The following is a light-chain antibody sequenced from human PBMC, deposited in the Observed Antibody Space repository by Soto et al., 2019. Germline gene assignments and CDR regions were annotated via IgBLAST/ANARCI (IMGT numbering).Light chain of an antibody. Sequence: DIQMTPSPSTPSASVGDRVTITCRASQSISSWLAWYQQKPGKAPKLLIYDASSLESGVPSRFSGSGSGTEFTLTISSLQPDDFATYYCQQYNSYLTFGQGTKVDIK. CDR1: QSISSW. J-gene: IGKJ1*01. CDR3: QQYNSYLT. CDR2: DAS. V-gene: IGKV1-5*01.